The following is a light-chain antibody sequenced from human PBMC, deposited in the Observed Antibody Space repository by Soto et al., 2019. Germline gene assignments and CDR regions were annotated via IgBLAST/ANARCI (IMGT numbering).Light chain of an antibody. CDR3: QQTFSPDVT. V-gene: IGKV1-39*01. Sequence: DIHLTQSPSSLSAAVGDRVTITCRASQAILTYLNWLQQQAGKAPDVLIYGASGLRSGVPSRFTGSGSATDFTLTITSLQREDAGTYFCQQTFSPDVTFGGGTKV. CDR1: QAILTY. CDR2: GAS. J-gene: IGKJ4*01.